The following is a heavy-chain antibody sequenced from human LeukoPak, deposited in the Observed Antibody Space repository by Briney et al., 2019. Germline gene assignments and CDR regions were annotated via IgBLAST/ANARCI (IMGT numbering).Heavy chain of an antibody. Sequence: GGSLRLSCAASGFTFNNYWMNWVRQAPGKGLEWVANIKQDGSEKYYADSVKGRFTISRDNAKNSLYLQMNSLRAEDTAVYHCASPYSSSFRLDYWGQGTLVTVSS. V-gene: IGHV3-7*01. D-gene: IGHD6-6*01. J-gene: IGHJ4*02. CDR2: IKQDGSEK. CDR3: ASPYSSSFRLDY. CDR1: GFTFNNYW.